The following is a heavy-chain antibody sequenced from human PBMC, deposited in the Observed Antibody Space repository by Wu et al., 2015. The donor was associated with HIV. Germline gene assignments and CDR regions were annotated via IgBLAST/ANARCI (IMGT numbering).Heavy chain of an antibody. D-gene: IGHD6-13*01. CDR1: GGTFNTYN. CDR3: ARRGIRESDSDP. V-gene: IGHV1-69*12. Sequence: QVQLVQSGAEVKKPGSSVKVSCKASGGTFNTYNINWVRQAPGQGLEWMGEIIPMFGTTSFAQKFQGRLTITADDSATTAYMELSSLTSEDTVLLYCARRGIRESDSDPWGQGTLVTVSS. J-gene: IGHJ5*02. CDR2: IIPMFGTT.